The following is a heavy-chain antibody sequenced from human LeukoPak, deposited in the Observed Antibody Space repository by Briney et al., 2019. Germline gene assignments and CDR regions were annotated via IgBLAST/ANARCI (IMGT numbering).Heavy chain of an antibody. V-gene: IGHV5-51*01. CDR2: IYPGDSDT. CDR1: GYSFTSYW. CDR3: AIRYDYYGDYYYGMDV. Sequence: GESLKISCKASGYSFTSYWIGWVRQMPGNRLEWMGIIYPGDSDTRYSPSFQGQVTISADKSISTAYLQWSSLYLKLSSVYYAAIRYDYYGDYYYGMDVWGQGTTVTVSS. J-gene: IGHJ6*02. D-gene: IGHD5-12*01.